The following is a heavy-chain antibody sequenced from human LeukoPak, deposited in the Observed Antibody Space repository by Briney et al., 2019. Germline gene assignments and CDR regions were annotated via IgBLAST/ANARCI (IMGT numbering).Heavy chain of an antibody. J-gene: IGHJ5*02. Sequence: DPSETLSLTCAVSGGSLTGYYWTWIRQPPGKGLEWIGEVNHNGGTNYSPSLKSRLTIFVDTSTKQFSLKLSSVTAADTAVYYCAVVVVAATLNWFDPWGQGTLVTVSS. CDR1: GGSLTGYY. D-gene: IGHD2-15*01. CDR3: AVVVVAATLNWFDP. CDR2: VNHNGGT. V-gene: IGHV4-34*01.